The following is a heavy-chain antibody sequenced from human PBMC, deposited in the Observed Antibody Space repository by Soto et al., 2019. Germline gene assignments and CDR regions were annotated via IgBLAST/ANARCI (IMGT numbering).Heavy chain of an antibody. J-gene: IGHJ4*02. V-gene: IGHV1-69*02. Sequence: QVQLVQSGAGLKKPGSSVKVSCKASGDTFSFYTINWVRQAPGLGLEWMGRVNPILSMSNYAQKFQGRVTMTADKSTSTAHMELRSLRSEDTAFYYHATSYGSGYRASDYWGQGALVTVSS. CDR1: GDTFSFYT. D-gene: IGHD3-10*01. CDR2: VNPILSMS. CDR3: ATSYGSGYRASDY.